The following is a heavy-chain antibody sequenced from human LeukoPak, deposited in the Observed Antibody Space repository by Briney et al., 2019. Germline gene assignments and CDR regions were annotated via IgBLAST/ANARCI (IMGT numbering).Heavy chain of an antibody. J-gene: IGHJ4*02. Sequence: SETLSLTCTVSGGSIKTSSYYWAWIRQPPGKGLEWIGTIYYSGSTYYNSSLKSRVTMSVDTSKNQFSLKLTSVTAADTAVYYCAREPQYYYDSSGRFDYWGQGTLVTVSS. CDR1: GGSIKTSSYY. CDR3: AREPQYYYDSSGRFDY. CDR2: IYYSGST. V-gene: IGHV4-39*07. D-gene: IGHD3-22*01.